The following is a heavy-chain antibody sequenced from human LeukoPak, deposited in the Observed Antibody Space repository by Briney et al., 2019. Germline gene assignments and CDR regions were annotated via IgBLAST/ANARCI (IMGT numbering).Heavy chain of an antibody. CDR2: IHHSGNF. D-gene: IGHD1-1*01. Sequence: SETLSLTCTVSGGSVSSGDSYWNWIRQHPGKGLEWIGYIHHSGNFDYNPSLKSRVTLSVDTSKNQFSMNLASVTAVDTAVYYCAREERLRGTDWFPSWGQGTLVTVSS. J-gene: IGHJ5*01. CDR1: GGSVSSGDSY. CDR3: AREERLRGTDWFPS. V-gene: IGHV4-31*03.